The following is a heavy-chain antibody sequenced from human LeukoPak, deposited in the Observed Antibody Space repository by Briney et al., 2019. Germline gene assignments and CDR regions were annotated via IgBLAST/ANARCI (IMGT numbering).Heavy chain of an antibody. CDR3: AKDPVWATINFDY. CDR2: IIPIFGTA. CDR1: GGTFSSYA. D-gene: IGHD5-12*01. V-gene: IGHV1-69*01. J-gene: IGHJ4*02. Sequence: GSSVKVSCKASGGTFSSYAISWVRQAPGQGLEWMGGIIPIFGTANYAQKFQGRVTITADESTSTAYMELSSLRSEDTAVYYCAKDPVWATINFDYWGQGTLVTVSS.